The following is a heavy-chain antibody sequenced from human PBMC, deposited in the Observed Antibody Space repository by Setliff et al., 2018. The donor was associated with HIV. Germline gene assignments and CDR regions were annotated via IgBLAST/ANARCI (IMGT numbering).Heavy chain of an antibody. D-gene: IGHD1-26*01. J-gene: IGHJ3*02. V-gene: IGHV4-59*08. CDR2: IYYSGST. CDR3: ARWEAAQKAFDI. Sequence: PSETLSLTCTVSGGSISSYYWSWIRQPPGKGLEWIGYIYYSGSTNYNPSLKSRVTISVDTSKNQFSLKLYSVSAADTAVYYCARWEAAQKAFDIWGHGTMVTVSS. CDR1: GGSISSYY.